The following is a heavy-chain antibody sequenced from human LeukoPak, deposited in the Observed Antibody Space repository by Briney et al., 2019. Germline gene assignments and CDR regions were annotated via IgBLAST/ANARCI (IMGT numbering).Heavy chain of an antibody. D-gene: IGHD6-19*01. Sequence: PGGSLRLSCAASGFTFSSYWMSWVRQAPGKGLEWVANIKQDGSEKYYVDSVKGRFTISRDNAKNSLYLQMNSLRAEDTALYYCAKGRHLAVAGRGDAFDIWGQGTMVTVSS. J-gene: IGHJ3*02. CDR2: IKQDGSEK. CDR1: GFTFSSYW. CDR3: AKGRHLAVAGRGDAFDI. V-gene: IGHV3-7*03.